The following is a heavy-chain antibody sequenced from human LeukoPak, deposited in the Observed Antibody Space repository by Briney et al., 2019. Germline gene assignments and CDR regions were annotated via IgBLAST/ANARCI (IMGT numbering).Heavy chain of an antibody. J-gene: IGHJ4*02. CDR3: ATHDYGDYHSNDY. CDR2: MNPNSGNT. D-gene: IGHD4-17*01. V-gene: IGHV1-8*02. CDR1: GYTFTSYD. Sequence: ASVKVSCKASGYTFTSYDINWVRQATGQGLEWMGWMNPNSGNTGYAQKFQGRVTMTRNTSISTAYMELSSLRSEDTAVYYCATHDYGDYHSNDYWGQGTLVTVSS.